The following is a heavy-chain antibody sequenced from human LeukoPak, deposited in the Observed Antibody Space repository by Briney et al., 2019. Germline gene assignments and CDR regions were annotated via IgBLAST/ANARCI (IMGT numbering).Heavy chain of an antibody. CDR2: IYYSGST. V-gene: IGHV4-59*01. D-gene: IGHD1-26*01. CDR1: GGSISSYY. J-gene: IGHJ6*02. Sequence: SETLSLTCTVSGGSISSYYWSWIRQPPGKGLEWIGYIYYSGSTNYNPSLKSRVTISVDTSKNQFSLKLSSVTAADTAVYYCARIKWGLSGYYGMDVWGQGTTVTVSS. CDR3: ARIKWGLSGYYGMDV.